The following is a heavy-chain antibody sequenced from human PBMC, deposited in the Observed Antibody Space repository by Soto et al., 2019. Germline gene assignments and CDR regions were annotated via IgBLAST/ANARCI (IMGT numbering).Heavy chain of an antibody. CDR3: ASCIAAGAFDI. CDR2: IYYSGST. Sequence: LSLTCTVPGGSISSSSYYWGWIRQPPGKGLEWIGSIYYSGSTYYNPSLKSRVTISVDTSKNQFSLKLSSVTAADTAVYYCASCIAAGAFDIWGQGTMVTVSS. V-gene: IGHV4-39*01. CDR1: GGSISSSSYY. J-gene: IGHJ3*02. D-gene: IGHD6-25*01.